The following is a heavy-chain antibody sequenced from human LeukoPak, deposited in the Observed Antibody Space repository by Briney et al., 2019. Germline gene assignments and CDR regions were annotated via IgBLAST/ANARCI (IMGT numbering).Heavy chain of an antibody. CDR1: GGSFDNYA. Sequence: SVKVSYKASGGSFDNYAFTWVRQAPGQGLEWMGGIIPIFGTPNYAQKFQGRVTITAGESTSTAYLELSSLRSEDTAVYYCARAGGGCVRPSCYRDYYAMDVWGQGTTVTVSS. CDR2: IIPIFGTP. J-gene: IGHJ6*02. D-gene: IGHD2-2*02. V-gene: IGHV1-69*13. CDR3: ARAGGGCVRPSCYRDYYAMDV.